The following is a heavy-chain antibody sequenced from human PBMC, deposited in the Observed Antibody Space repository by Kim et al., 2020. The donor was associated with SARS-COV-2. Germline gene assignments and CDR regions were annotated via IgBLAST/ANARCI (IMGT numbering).Heavy chain of an antibody. Sequence: GGSLRLSCAASGFTFSTYWMHWVRQAPGKGLVWVSRISGDGSITTYADSVKGRFTISRDNAKNTLSLQMNSLRAEDTAVYYCARALKGGFDMWGQGTMVTVSS. V-gene: IGHV3-74*01. CDR1: GFTFSTYW. D-gene: IGHD2-15*01. J-gene: IGHJ3*02. CDR2: ISGDGSIT. CDR3: ARALKGGFDM.